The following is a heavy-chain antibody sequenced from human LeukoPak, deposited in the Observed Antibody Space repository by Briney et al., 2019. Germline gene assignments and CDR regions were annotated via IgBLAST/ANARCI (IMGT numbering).Heavy chain of an antibody. CDR2: INSDGSST. Sequence: GGSLRLSCAASGFTFSSYWMHWVRQVPGKGLVWVSRINSDGSSTSYADSVKGRFTISRDNAKNTLYVQMNSLRAEDTAVYYCSTGSGHAFDIWGRGTMVTVSS. CDR1: GFTFSSYW. J-gene: IGHJ3*02. CDR3: STGSGHAFDI. V-gene: IGHV3-74*01. D-gene: IGHD3-10*01.